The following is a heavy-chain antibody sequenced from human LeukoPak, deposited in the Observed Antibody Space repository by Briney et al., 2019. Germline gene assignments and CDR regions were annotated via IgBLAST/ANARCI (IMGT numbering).Heavy chain of an antibody. CDR1: GFTFSNYG. J-gene: IGHJ5*02. CDR3: ARDTGFCSGGSCYSGGFDP. D-gene: IGHD2-15*01. Sequence: GGSLRLSCAASGFTFSNYGMHWVRQAPGKGLEWVAVTWYEGSNKYYVDSVQGRFTISRDNSKNTLYLQMNSLRAEDTAVYYCARDTGFCSGGSCYSGGFDPWGQGTLVTVSS. CDR2: TWYEGSNK. V-gene: IGHV3-33*08.